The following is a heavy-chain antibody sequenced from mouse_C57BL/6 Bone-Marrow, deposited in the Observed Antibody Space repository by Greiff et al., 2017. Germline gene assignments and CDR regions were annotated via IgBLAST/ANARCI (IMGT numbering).Heavy chain of an antibody. CDR3: AGSYYGSSYVIGRDRDV. D-gene: IGHD1-1*01. J-gene: IGHJ1*03. Sequence: QVQLQQPGAELVKPGASVKMSCKASGYTFTSYGISWVKQRPGQGLEWIGEIYPRSGNTYYNEKFKGKATLTADKSSSTAYMELRSLTSGDSAVYYCAGSYYGSSYVIGRDRDVGGKGTAVTVSS. CDR1: GYTFTSYG. CDR2: IYPRSGNT. V-gene: IGHV1-81*01.